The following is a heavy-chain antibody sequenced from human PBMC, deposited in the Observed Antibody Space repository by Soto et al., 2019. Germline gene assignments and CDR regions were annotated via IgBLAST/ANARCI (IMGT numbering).Heavy chain of an antibody. J-gene: IGHJ6*02. D-gene: IGHD3-3*01. CDR3: ARDIRLWSGYRDRMDV. CDR2: IIPIFGTA. Sequence: QVQLVQSGAEVKKSGSSVKVSCKASGGTFSSYAISWVRQAPGQGLEWMGGIIPIFGTANYAQKFQGRVTITADKSTSTAYMELSSLRSEDTAVYYCARDIRLWSGYRDRMDVWGQGTTVTVSS. CDR1: GGTFSSYA. V-gene: IGHV1-69*06.